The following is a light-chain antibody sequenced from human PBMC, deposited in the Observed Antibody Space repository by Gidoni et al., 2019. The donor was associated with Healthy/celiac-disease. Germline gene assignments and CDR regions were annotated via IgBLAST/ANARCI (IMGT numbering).Light chain of an antibody. CDR3: QQYGSSPLT. CDR1: QSVSSSN. J-gene: IGKJ4*01. CDR2: VAS. V-gene: IGKV3-20*01. Sequence: EIVLTQSPGTLSLYPGERATLSCRASQSVSSSNLAWYQQKPGHAPRLLIYVASSRATGIPDRFSGSGSWTDVTLTISRLEPEDFAVYYCQQYGSSPLTFGGGTNVEIK.